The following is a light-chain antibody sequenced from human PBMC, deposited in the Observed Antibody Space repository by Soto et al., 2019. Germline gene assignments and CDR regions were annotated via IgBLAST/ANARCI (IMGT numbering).Light chain of an antibody. CDR3: SSYTSSSVV. CDR2: DVS. J-gene: IGLJ2*01. CDR1: SSDVGGYNY. Sequence: QSALTQPASVSGSPGQSITISCTGTSSDVGGYNYVSWYQQHQGKAPKLMIYDVSNRPSGVSNRFSGTKSGNTASLTISGIKSEDEADYYWSSYTSSSVVFGGGTKLTVL. V-gene: IGLV2-14*01.